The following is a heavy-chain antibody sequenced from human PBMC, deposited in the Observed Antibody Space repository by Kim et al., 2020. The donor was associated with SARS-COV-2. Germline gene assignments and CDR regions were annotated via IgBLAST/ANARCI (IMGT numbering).Heavy chain of an antibody. V-gene: IGHV3-15*01. CDR3: TTDPALPGFYYYYGMDV. D-gene: IGHD7-27*01. J-gene: IGHJ6*02. CDR1: GFTFSNAW. Sequence: GGSLRLSCAASGFTFSNAWMSWVRQAPGKGLEWVGRIKSKTDGGTTDYAAPVKGRFTISRDDSKNTLYLQMNSLKTEDTAVYYCTTDPALPGFYYYYGMDVWGQGTTVTVSS. CDR2: IKSKTDGGTT.